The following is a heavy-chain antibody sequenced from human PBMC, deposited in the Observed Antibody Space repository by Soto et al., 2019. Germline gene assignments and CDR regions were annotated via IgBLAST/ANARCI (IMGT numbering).Heavy chain of an antibody. CDR3: AAEVYYYDPSALDP. D-gene: IGHD3-22*01. CDR1: GGTFSSYA. J-gene: IGHJ5*02. V-gene: IGHV1-69*13. CDR2: IIPIFGTA. Sequence: GASVKVSCKASGGTFSSYAISWVRQAPGQGLEWMGGIIPIFGTANYAQKFQGRVTITADESTSTAYMELSSLRSEDTAVYYCAAEVYYYDPSALDPWGQGTLVTVSS.